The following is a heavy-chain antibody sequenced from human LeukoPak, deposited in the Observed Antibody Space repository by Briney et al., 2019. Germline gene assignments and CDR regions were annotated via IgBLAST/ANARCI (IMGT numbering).Heavy chain of an antibody. CDR1: GFTFSNYW. CDR2: IKQDGSEK. CDR3: ARWFTSTFRHFYYYYGLDV. D-gene: IGHD2-2*01. V-gene: IGHV3-7*01. J-gene: IGHJ6*02. Sequence: GGSLRLSCAGSGFTFSNYWMTWVRQAPGKGLEWVANIKQDGSEKYYVGSVKGRFTVSRDNAKGSLFLQMNSLRAEDTAVYYCARWFTSTFRHFYYYYGLDVWGQGTTVTVSS.